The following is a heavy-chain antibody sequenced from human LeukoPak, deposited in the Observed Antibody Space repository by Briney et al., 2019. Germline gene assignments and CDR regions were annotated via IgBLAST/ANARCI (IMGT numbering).Heavy chain of an antibody. V-gene: IGHV4-34*01. CDR1: GFTFSSYA. CDR2: INHSGST. CDR3: ARGLPVRRKRSAFDI. Sequence: GSLRLSCAASGFTFSSYAMSWVRQPPGKGLEWIGEINHSGSTNYNPSLKSRVTISVDTSKNQFSLKLSSVTAADTAVYYCARGLPVRRKRSAFDIWGQGTMVTVSS. J-gene: IGHJ3*02. D-gene: IGHD1-14*01.